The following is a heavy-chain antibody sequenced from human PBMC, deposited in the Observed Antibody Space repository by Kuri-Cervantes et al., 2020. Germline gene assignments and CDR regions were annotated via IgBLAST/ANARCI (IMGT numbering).Heavy chain of an antibody. Sequence: GESLKISCAASGFTFSDYYMSWIRQAPGKGPEWVSYISSSGSTIYYADSVKGRFTISRDNAKNSLYLQMNSLRAEDTAVYYCARVRYYYDSSGYYPNWFDPWGQGTLVTVSS. CDR1: GFTFSDYY. J-gene: IGHJ5*02. V-gene: IGHV3-11*04. D-gene: IGHD3-22*01. CDR3: ARVRYYYDSSGYYPNWFDP. CDR2: ISSSGSTI.